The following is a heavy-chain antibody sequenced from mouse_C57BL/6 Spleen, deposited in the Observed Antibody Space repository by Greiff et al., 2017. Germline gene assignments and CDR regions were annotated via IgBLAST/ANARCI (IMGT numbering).Heavy chain of an antibody. Sequence: VMLVESGPGLVQPSQSLSITCTVSGFSLTSYGVHWVRQSPGKGLEWLGVIWSGGSTDYNAAFISRLSISKDNSKSQVFFKMNSLQADDTAIYYCARKRYSNSMDYWGQGTSVTVSS. CDR3: ARKRYSNSMDY. V-gene: IGHV2-2*01. CDR1: GFSLTSYG. D-gene: IGHD2-5*01. CDR2: IWSGGST. J-gene: IGHJ4*01.